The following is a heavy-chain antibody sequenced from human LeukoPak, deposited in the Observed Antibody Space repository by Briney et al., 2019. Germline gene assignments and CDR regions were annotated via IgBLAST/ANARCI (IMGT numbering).Heavy chain of an antibody. CDR3: ARAFLVPWDEDAFDI. CDR2: IYHSGST. V-gene: IGHV4-4*02. D-gene: IGHD3-3*01. Sequence: SGTLSLTCAVSGGSISSSNWWSWVRQPPGKGLEWIGEIYHSGSTNYNPSLKSRVTISVDKSKNQFSLKLSSVTAADTAVYYCARAFLVPWDEDAFDIWGQGTMVTISS. CDR1: GGSISSSNW. J-gene: IGHJ3*02.